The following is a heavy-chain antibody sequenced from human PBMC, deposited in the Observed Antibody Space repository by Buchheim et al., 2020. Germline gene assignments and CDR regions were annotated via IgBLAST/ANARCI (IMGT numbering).Heavy chain of an antibody. J-gene: IGHJ4*02. Sequence: EVHLLESGGGLVQPGGSLRLSCAASRFTFSTYAMSWVRQAPGKGLQWVSVISGSGGSRYYADSVKGRLTISRDNSKNTPYLQMNSLRAEDTAVYYCAKHPGSGCSCWGQGTL. V-gene: IGHV3-23*01. CDR1: RFTFSTYA. D-gene: IGHD6-19*01. CDR3: AKHPGSGCSC. CDR2: ISGSGGSR.